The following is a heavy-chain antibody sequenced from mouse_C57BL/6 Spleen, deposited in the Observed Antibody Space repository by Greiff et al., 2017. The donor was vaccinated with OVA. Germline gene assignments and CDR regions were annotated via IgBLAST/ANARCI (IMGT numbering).Heavy chain of an antibody. J-gene: IGHJ4*01. CDR3: AKYDYGDAMDY. CDR2: IWRGGST. D-gene: IGHD1-1*01. Sequence: VMLVESGPGLVQPSQSLSITCTVSGFSLTSYGVHWVRQSPGKGLEWLGVIWRGGSTDYNAAFMSRLCITKDNSKSQVFFKMNSLQADDTAIYYCAKYDYGDAMDYWGQGTSVTVSS. CDR1: GFSLTSYG. V-gene: IGHV2-5*01.